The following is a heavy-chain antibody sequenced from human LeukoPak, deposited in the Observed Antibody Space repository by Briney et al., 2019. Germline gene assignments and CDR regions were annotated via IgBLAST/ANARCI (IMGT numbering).Heavy chain of an antibody. CDR2: ISGSGGST. CDR3: ASQGTYYDILTGYFPVYYFDY. Sequence: GSLRLSCAASGFTFSSYAMSWVRQAPGKGLEWVSAISGSGGSTYYADSVKGRFTISRDNSKNMLYLQMNSLRAEDTAVYYCASQGTYYDILTGYFPVYYFDYWGQGTLVTVSS. V-gene: IGHV3-23*01. CDR1: GFTFSSYA. J-gene: IGHJ4*02. D-gene: IGHD3-9*01.